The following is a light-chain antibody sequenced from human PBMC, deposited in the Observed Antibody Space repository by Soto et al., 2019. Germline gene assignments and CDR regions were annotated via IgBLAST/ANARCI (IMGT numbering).Light chain of an antibody. Sequence: EIVLTQSPATLSLSPGERATLSCGASQSVSSSYLAWYQQKPGLAPRLLIYDASSRATGIPDRFSGSGSGKDFTLTISRLEPEDFGVYYCQQYGCSPLTFGGGTKVAIK. CDR1: QSVSSSY. V-gene: IGKV3D-20*01. CDR3: QQYGCSPLT. CDR2: DAS. J-gene: IGKJ4*01.